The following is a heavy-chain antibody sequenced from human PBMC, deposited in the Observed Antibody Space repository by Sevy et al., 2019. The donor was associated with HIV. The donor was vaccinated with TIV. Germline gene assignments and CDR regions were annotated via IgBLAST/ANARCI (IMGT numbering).Heavy chain of an antibody. J-gene: IGHJ4*02. CDR3: ATGLPGEYVDCSSCYSDYFAY. Sequence: ASVKVSCKVSGYTLIQFSMHWVRQAPGKGLEWMGGFDPEDGETIYAQTFQGRVTMTEDTSTDTDYMELSSLRSEETAVYYCATGLPGEYVDCSSCYSDYFAYWGQGTLVTVSS. D-gene: IGHD2-15*01. V-gene: IGHV1-24*01. CDR2: FDPEDGET. CDR1: GYTLIQFS.